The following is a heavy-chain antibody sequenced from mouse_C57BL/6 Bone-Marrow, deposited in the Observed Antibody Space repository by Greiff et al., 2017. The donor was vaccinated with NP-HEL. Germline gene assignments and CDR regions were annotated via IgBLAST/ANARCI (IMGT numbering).Heavy chain of an antibody. CDR2: INPYNGGT. CDR1: GYTFTDYY. J-gene: IGHJ2*01. Sequence: EVQLQQSGPVLVKPGASVKMSCKASGYTFTDYYMNWVKQSHGQSLEWIGGINPYNGGTSYNEKFKGKATLTVDKSSSTAYMELNSLTSEDSAVYYCASRGRLRQGGFDVWGQGTTLTVSS. V-gene: IGHV1-19*01. D-gene: IGHD2-4*01. CDR3: ASRGRLRQGGFDV.